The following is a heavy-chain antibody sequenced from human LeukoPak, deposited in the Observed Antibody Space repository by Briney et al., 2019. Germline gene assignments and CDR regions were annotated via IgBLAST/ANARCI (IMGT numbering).Heavy chain of an antibody. CDR3: SKDRPRSSFDY. Sequence: GGPLRLSCAASGFTFSSNTMNWVRQAAGKGLEWVSSISSDGIHTFYADPVKGRFTISRDNAKNSLYLQMNSLRDEDTAVYYCSKDRPRSSFDYWGQGILVTVSS. CDR1: GFTFSSNT. D-gene: IGHD6-6*01. J-gene: IGHJ4*02. CDR2: ISSDGIHT. V-gene: IGHV3-21*01.